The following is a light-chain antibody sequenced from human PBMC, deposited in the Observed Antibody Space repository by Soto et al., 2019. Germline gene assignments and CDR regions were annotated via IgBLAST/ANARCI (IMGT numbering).Light chain of an antibody. CDR3: QQPTNCHTLIP. V-gene: IGKV3-11*01. CDR2: DAY. Sequence: EIVLTQSPATLSLSPGERATLSCRASQSFRCLLAWYQQKPGQAPRLLIYDAYNRATGIPPSFSGSGSGTDFTLTISSLEPADFAVYYCQQPTNCHTLIPFGQGPSLELK. J-gene: IGKJ5*01. CDR1: QSFRCL.